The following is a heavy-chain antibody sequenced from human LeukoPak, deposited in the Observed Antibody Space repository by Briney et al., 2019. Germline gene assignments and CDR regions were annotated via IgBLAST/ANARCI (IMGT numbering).Heavy chain of an antibody. CDR2: SGGGGGRT. J-gene: IGHJ4*02. Sequence: GGSLRLSCAASGFIFNNYVMSWVRQGPGKGLEWVSASGGGGGRTYYADSVKGRFTISRDNSKNTLFLQMGSLRAEDTAVYYCAKGEGPTVGITWGQGTLVTVSS. D-gene: IGHD1-7*01. CDR1: GFIFNNYV. V-gene: IGHV3-23*01. CDR3: AKGEGPTVGIT.